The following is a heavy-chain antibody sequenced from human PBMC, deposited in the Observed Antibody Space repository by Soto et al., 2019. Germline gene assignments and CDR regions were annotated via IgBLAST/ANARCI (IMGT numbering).Heavy chain of an antibody. Sequence: SETLSLTCAVSGGSVSSANWWTWVRQFPGKGLEWIAEIYHSGSTNYNPSLKSRVTISIDKSKNHFSLNLNSVTAADTAVYYCERGPFKYVTTVTREYYFDYWGQGTLVTVSS. CDR3: ERGPFKYVTTVTREYYFDY. J-gene: IGHJ4*02. CDR1: GGSVSSANW. V-gene: IGHV4-4*02. D-gene: IGHD4-17*01. CDR2: IYHSGST.